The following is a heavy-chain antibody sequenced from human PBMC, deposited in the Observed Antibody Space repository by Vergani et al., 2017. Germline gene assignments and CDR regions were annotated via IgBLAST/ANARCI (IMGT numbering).Heavy chain of an antibody. D-gene: IGHD3-22*01. CDR2: MNPNSGNK. CDR3: AREDSSGYLYYYGMDV. Sequence: QVQLVQSGAEVKKPGASVKVSCKASGYTFTSYDINWVRQATGQGLEWMGWMNPNSGNKGYAQKFQGRVTITSNTSISTAYMELSSLRSEDTAVYYCAREDSSGYLYYYGMDVWGQGTTVTVSS. V-gene: IGHV1-8*03. J-gene: IGHJ6*02. CDR1: GYTFTSYD.